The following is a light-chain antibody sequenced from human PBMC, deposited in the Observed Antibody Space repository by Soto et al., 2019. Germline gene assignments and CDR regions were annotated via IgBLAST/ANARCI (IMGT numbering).Light chain of an antibody. J-gene: IGKJ4*01. CDR3: HQYHYWSRPS. CDR1: QSISSD. CDR2: SAS. Sequence: EVVMTQSPATLSVSPGERATLSCRASQSISSDLAWYQQKPGQGPRLLIYSASTRATGIPARISGSGSETEFTLTISSLQSEDFAVYYCHQYHYWSRPSFGGGTKVAIK. V-gene: IGKV3-15*01.